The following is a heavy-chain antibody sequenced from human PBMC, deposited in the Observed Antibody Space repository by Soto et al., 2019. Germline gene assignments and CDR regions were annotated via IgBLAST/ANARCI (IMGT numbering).Heavy chain of an antibody. J-gene: IGHJ4*02. V-gene: IGHV1-18*01. D-gene: IGHD1-26*01. CDR2: VSAYIGTT. CDR3: AADSTLVGATIFDY. CDR1: GYTFTSYG. Sequence: ASVKVSCKASGYTFTSYGISWVRQAPGQGPEWVGWVSAYIGTTYYAQKLQGRVTMTADTSTSTAYMELSSLRSEDTAVYYCAADSTLVGATIFDYWGQGTLVTVSS.